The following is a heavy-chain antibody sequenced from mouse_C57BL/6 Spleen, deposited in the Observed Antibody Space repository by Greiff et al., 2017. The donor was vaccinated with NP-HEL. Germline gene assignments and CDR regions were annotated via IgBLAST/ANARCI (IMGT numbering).Heavy chain of an antibody. Sequence: EVKLQQSGPELVKPGASVKISCKASGYTFTDYYMNWVKQSHGKSLEWIGDINTNTGGTSYKQKFKGKATLTVDKASSTAYMELSSLTSEDSAVYYCARGLRVHRGYFDVWGTGTTVTVSS. CDR3: ARGLRVHRGYFDV. J-gene: IGHJ1*03. CDR2: INTNTGGT. CDR1: GYTFTDYY. D-gene: IGHD1-1*01. V-gene: IGHV1-26*01.